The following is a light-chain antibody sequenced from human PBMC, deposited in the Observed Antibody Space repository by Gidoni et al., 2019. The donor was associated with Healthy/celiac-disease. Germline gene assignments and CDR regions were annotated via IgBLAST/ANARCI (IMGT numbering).Light chain of an antibody. CDR1: QSISSY. J-gene: IGKJ2*01. CDR3: QQSYSTLYT. CDR2: AAS. V-gene: IGKV1-39*01. Sequence: SQSISSYLNWYQQKPGKAPKLLIYAASSLQSGVPSRFSGSGSGTDFTLTISSLQPEDFATYYCQQSYSTLYTFGQGTKLEIK.